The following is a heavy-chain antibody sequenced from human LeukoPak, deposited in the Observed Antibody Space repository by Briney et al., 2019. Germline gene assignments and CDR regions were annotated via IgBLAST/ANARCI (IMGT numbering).Heavy chain of an antibody. Sequence: PGGSLRLSCVASGFSFGSYWMTWVRQAPGKGLEWVANIRQDGSEKYYVDSVQGRFTISRDNAKNSLFLQMNSLRAEDTAIFYCASGVYYLDYWGQGTLVTVSS. V-gene: IGHV3-7*01. CDR2: IRQDGSEK. CDR3: ASGVYYLDY. J-gene: IGHJ4*02. CDR1: GFSFGSYW. D-gene: IGHD3-10*01.